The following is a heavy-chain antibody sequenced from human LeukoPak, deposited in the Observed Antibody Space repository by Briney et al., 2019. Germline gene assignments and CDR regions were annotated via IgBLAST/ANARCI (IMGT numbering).Heavy chain of an antibody. CDR1: GFTFRNYS. D-gene: IGHD3-22*01. V-gene: IGHV3-48*04. J-gene: IGHJ4*02. CDR3: ARDRTYYDSSGYRNNFDY. Sequence: GGSLRLSCAASGFTFRNYSVNWVRQAPGKGLEWVSYISSGGSTIHYADSVKGRFTISRDNAKNSLYLQMNRLRAEDTAVYYCARDRTYYDSSGYRNNFDYWGQGTLVTVSS. CDR2: ISSGGSTI.